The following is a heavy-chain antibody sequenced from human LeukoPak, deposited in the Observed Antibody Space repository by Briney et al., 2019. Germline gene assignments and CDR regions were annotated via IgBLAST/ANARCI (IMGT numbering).Heavy chain of an antibody. J-gene: IGHJ4*02. Sequence: SQTLSLTCAVSGGSISSGGYSWSWIRQPPGKGLEWIGYIYHSGSTYYNPSIKSRVTISVDRSKNQFSLKLSSVTAADTAVYYCAREGSSGYYLDWGQGTLVTVSS. V-gene: IGHV4-30-2*01. CDR3: AREGSSGYYLD. D-gene: IGHD3-22*01. CDR1: GGSISSGGYS. CDR2: IYHSGST.